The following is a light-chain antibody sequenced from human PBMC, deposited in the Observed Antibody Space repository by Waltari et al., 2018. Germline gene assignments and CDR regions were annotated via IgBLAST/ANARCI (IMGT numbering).Light chain of an antibody. CDR3: QQYYSYPLT. CDR1: QGISSY. CDR2: AAS. Sequence: AIRITQSPSSLSASTGDRVTITCRASQGISSYLAWYQQKPWKAPKLLIYAASTLQSGVPSRFSGSGSGTDFTLTISGLQSEDFATYYCQQYYSYPLTFGGGTKVEIK. V-gene: IGKV1-8*01. J-gene: IGKJ4*01.